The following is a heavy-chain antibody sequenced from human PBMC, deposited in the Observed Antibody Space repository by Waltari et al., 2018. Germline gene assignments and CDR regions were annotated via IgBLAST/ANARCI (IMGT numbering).Heavy chain of an antibody. CDR3: VREVTKVELGRRLPHFFDS. CDR1: GDSITSNSFY. J-gene: IGHJ5*01. V-gene: IGHV4-61*02. D-gene: IGHD7-27*01. Sequence: QVQLQESGPGLVKPSQTLSLTCPVSGDSITSNSFYWNCVRQPTGKGLEWIGRFHSSDYINDNPSLKSRVTISRDTSKKQFFLKLTSVTAADTAFYYCVREVTKVELGRRLPHFFDSWGQGTLVTVSS. CDR2: FHSSDYI.